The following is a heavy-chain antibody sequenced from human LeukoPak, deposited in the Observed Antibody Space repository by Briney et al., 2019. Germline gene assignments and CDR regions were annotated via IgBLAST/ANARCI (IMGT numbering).Heavy chain of an antibody. CDR3: ARDLDTAMVFDY. CDR2: IWYDGSNK. Sequence: GSLRLSCAASGFTFSSYGMHWVCQAPGKGLEWVAVIWYDGSNKYYADSVKGRFTISRDNSKNTLYLQMNSLRAEDTAVYYCARDLDTAMVFDYWGQGTLVTVSS. CDR1: GFTFSSYG. J-gene: IGHJ4*02. D-gene: IGHD5-18*01. V-gene: IGHV3-33*01.